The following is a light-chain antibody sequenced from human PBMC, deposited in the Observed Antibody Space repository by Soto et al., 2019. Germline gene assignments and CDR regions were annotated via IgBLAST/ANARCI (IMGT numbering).Light chain of an antibody. CDR3: QQYFSTPIT. Sequence: DFAFTQSPKSLAVTLGGRATINCKSSQSLLYTSNNKNYLAWYQQKPGQPPKLLIYWASTRESGVPDRFSGSGSGTDFTLTISSLQAEDVAVYYCQQYFSTPITFGQGTRLEI. J-gene: IGKJ5*01. V-gene: IGKV4-1*01. CDR1: QSLLYTSNNKNY. CDR2: WAS.